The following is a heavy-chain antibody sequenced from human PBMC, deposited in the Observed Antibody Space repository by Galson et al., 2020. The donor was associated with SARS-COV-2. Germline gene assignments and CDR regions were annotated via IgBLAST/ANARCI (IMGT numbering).Heavy chain of an antibody. CDR1: GFTFSSYA. D-gene: IGHD4-4*01. J-gene: IGHJ4*02. CDR3: AREAGNSIDY. Sequence: GGSLRLSCAASGFTFSSYAMHWVPQAPGTGLEWVAVLSYDVSHKYYADSVKGRFTISRDNSKNTLYLQMNSLRAEDTAVYYCAREAGNSIDYWGQVTLVTVSS. CDR2: LSYDVSHK. V-gene: IGHV3-30*04.